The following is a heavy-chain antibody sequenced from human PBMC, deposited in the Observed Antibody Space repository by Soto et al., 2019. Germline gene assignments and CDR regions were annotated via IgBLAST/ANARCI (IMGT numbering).Heavy chain of an antibody. V-gene: IGHV1-69*13. CDR1: GGTFSSYA. J-gene: IGHJ2*01. CDR3: ARAQDYYDSSGYYPPTDYWYFDL. CDR2: IIPIFGTA. Sequence: ASVKVSCKASGGTFSSYAISWVRQAPGQGLEWMGGIIPIFGTANYAQKFQGRVTITADESTSTAYMELSSLRSEDTAVYYCARAQDYYDSSGYYPPTDYWYFDLWGRGTLVTGSS. D-gene: IGHD3-22*01.